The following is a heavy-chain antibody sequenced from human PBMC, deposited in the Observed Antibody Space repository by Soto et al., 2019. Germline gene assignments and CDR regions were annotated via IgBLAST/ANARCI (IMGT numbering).Heavy chain of an antibody. V-gene: IGHV3-21*01. Sequence: PGGSLRLSCDASEFMFRMYLMTWVRQAPGKGLEWVSSISSSSSYIYYADSVKGRFTISRDNAKNSLYLQMNSLRAADTAVYYCARDVAVAGTDFDYWGQGALVTVSS. CDR1: EFMFRMYL. J-gene: IGHJ4*02. D-gene: IGHD6-19*01. CDR3: ARDVAVAGTDFDY. CDR2: ISSSSSYI.